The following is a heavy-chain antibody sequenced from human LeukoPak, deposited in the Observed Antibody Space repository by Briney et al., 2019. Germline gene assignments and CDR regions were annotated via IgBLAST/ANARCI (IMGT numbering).Heavy chain of an antibody. CDR2: ISSDSGTI. D-gene: IGHD6-13*01. Sequence: GGSLRLSCAVSGFTLITYNMNWVRQAPGKGLEWVSYISSDSGTIYYADSVKGRFTISRDNSKNTLYLQMNSLRAEDTAVYYCASPEYSSSWYVFFDYWGQGTLVTVSS. CDR1: GFTLITYN. CDR3: ASPEYSSSWYVFFDY. J-gene: IGHJ4*02. V-gene: IGHV3-48*01.